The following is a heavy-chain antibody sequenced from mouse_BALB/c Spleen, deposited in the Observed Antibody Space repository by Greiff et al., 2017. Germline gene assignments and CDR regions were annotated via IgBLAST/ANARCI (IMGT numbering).Heavy chain of an antibody. CDR3: ARWGGNGDLDY. CDR1: GFTFSSFG. V-gene: IGHV5-17*02. D-gene: IGHD2-1*01. J-gene: IGHJ2*01. CDR2: ISSGSSTI. Sequence: EVKLMESGGGLVQPGGSRKLSCAASGFTFSSFGMHWVRQAPEKGLEWVAYISSGSSTIYYADTVKGRFTISRDNPKNTLFLQMTSLRSEDTAMYYCARWGGNGDLDYWGQGTTLTVSS.